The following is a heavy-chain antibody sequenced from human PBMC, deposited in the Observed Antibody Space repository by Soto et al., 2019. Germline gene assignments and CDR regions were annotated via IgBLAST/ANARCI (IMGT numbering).Heavy chain of an antibody. CDR3: AREVVLLWFGEREGYTWFDP. V-gene: IGHV1-46*03. J-gene: IGHJ5*02. Sequence: GASVKVSCKASGYTFTSYYMHWVRQAPGQGLEWMGIINPSGGSTSYAQKFQGRVTMTRDTSTSTVYMELSSLRSEDTAVYYCAREVVLLWFGEREGYTWFDPWGQGTLVTVSS. D-gene: IGHD3-10*01. CDR2: INPSGGST. CDR1: GYTFTSYY.